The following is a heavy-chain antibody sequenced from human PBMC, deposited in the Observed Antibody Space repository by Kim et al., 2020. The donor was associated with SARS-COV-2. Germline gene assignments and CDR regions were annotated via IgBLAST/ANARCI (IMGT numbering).Heavy chain of an antibody. V-gene: IGHV4-59*01. CDR2: GST. CDR3: ARVLGGSLR. Sequence: GSTNYNPSLKSRVTISVDTSKNQFSLKLSSVTAADTAVYYCARVLGGSLRWGQGTLVTVSS. D-gene: IGHD1-26*01. J-gene: IGHJ4*02.